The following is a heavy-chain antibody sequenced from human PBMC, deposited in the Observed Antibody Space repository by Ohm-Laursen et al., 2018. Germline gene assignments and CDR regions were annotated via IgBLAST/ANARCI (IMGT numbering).Heavy chain of an antibody. V-gene: IGHV4-59*01. CDR2: ILYSGST. J-gene: IGHJ4*02. Sequence: PGTLSLTCTVSGGSISGYYWSWIRQPPGKGLEWIGYILYSGSTNYNPSLKSRLTMSVDTSQNQFSLKLSSVTAADTAVYYCARYNGNFDSWGQGTLITVSS. CDR1: GGSISGYY. D-gene: IGHD1-14*01. CDR3: ARYNGNFDS.